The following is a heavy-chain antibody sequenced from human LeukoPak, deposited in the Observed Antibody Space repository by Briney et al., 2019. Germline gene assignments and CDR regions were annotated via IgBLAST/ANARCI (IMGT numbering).Heavy chain of an antibody. CDR1: GFTFSSYG. Sequence: PGGSLRLSCAASGFTFSSYGMSWVRQAPGKGLEWVSAISGSGGSTYYADSVKGRFTISRDNSKSTLYLQMNSLRAEDTAVYYCASCSSSPATFDYWGQGTLVTVSS. V-gene: IGHV3-23*01. CDR3: ASCSSSPATFDY. CDR2: ISGSGGST. D-gene: IGHD6-13*01. J-gene: IGHJ4*02.